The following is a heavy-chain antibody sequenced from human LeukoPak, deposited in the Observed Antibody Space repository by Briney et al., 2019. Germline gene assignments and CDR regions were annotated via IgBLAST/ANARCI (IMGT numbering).Heavy chain of an antibody. D-gene: IGHD2-15*01. CDR3: AIERRGYCSGGTCYPLHY. CDR1: GYTLTELS. CDR2: FDPEDGES. Sequence: ASVKVSCKVSGYTLTELSMHWVRQAPGNGLEWMGTFDPEDGESVYAQKFQGRLAMTGDTSTDTAYMEMSSLKSEDTAIYYCAIERRGYCSGGTCYPLHYWGQGTHVTVSS. V-gene: IGHV1-24*01. J-gene: IGHJ4*02.